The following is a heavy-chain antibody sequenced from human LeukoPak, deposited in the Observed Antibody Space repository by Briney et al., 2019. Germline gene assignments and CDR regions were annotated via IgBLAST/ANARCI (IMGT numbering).Heavy chain of an antibody. CDR3: TRQGAVAGTGDY. J-gene: IGHJ4*02. CDR1: GFTFSSYW. CDR2: IKQDGSEK. V-gene: IGHV3-7*01. D-gene: IGHD6-19*01. Sequence: GGSLRLSCAASGFTFSSYWMSWVRQAPGKGLEWVANIKQDGSEKYYVDSVKGRFTISRDNAKNTLFLQMNSLRAEDTAVYYCTRQGAVAGTGDYWGQGTLVTVSS.